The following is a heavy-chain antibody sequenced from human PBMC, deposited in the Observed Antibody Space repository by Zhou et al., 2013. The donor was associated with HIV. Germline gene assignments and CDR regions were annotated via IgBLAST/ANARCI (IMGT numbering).Heavy chain of an antibody. V-gene: IGHV1-69*11. CDR1: GGIFSSTS. CDR2: IIPFTARP. D-gene: IGHD1-1*01. Sequence: QVQLVQSGAEVKKPGSSVRVSCKASGGIFSSTSINWVRQAPGLGLEWMGNIIPFTARPNYAQTFQGRITITADESTTTVFMALGSLTSGDTAIYYCAGEEGITHLGGGGYFSYGMDAWGQGDHGHRSP. J-gene: IGHJ6*02. CDR3: AGEEGITHLGGGGYFSYGMDA.